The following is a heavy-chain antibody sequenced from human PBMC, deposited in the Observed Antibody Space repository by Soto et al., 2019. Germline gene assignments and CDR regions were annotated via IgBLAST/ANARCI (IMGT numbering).Heavy chain of an antibody. CDR1: GFTFSSYW. Sequence: GESLKISCAASGFTFSSYWMSWVRQAPGKGLEWVANIKQDGSEKYYVDSVKGRFTISRDNAKNSLYLQMNSLRAEDTAVYYCARDMGYCSGGSCYSGAFDIWGQGTMVTVSS. J-gene: IGHJ3*02. CDR3: ARDMGYCSGGSCYSGAFDI. CDR2: IKQDGSEK. D-gene: IGHD2-15*01. V-gene: IGHV3-7*03.